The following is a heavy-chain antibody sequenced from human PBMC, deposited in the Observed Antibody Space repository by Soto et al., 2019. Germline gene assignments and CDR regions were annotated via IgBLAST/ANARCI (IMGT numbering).Heavy chain of an antibody. D-gene: IGHD1-26*01. CDR3: AIGDATQIVGTTHYGMDV. V-gene: IGHV1-69*12. CDR2: IIPVFGTA. J-gene: IGHJ6*02. CDR1: GGSLSNYG. Sequence: QVPLVQSGAEVKKPGSSVKVSCKASGGSLSNYGISWVRQAPGQGLEWMGGIIPVFGTANYAQKFQGRVTITADESTSIAYMDVNSLRSEDTAVYYCAIGDATQIVGTTHYGMDVWGQGSTVTVSS.